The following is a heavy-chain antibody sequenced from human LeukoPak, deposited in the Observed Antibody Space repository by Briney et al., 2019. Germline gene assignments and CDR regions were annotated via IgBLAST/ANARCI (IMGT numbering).Heavy chain of an antibody. J-gene: IGHJ5*02. D-gene: IGHD3-22*01. Sequence: GGSLRLSCAASGFTFRHYNMNWVRQAPGKGLEWVSTISDSGGSTYYADSLKGRFTISRDNYKNTLYLQMNSLRAEDTAVYYCAKVDYYDSSGNYPNWFDPWGQGTLVTVSS. CDR2: ISDSGGST. CDR1: GFTFRHYN. V-gene: IGHV3-23*01. CDR3: AKVDYYDSSGNYPNWFDP.